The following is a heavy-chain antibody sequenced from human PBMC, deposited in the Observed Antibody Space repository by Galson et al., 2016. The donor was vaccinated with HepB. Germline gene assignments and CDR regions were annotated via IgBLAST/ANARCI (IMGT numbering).Heavy chain of an antibody. D-gene: IGHD2-2*01. CDR3: AKGNIVQVPAAPYA. Sequence: SLRLSCAASGFTFSNYAMSWVRQAPGKGLEWVSSISGSGDTTSDADAVRGRFTISRDNSRNTLSLQMDSLRAEDSAIYYCAKGNIVQVPAAPYAWGQGALVTVSS. CDR2: ISGSGDTT. CDR1: GFTFSNYA. V-gene: IGHV3-23*01. J-gene: IGHJ5*02.